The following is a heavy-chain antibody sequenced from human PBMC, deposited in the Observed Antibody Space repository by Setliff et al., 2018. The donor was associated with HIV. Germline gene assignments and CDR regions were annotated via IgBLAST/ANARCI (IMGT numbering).Heavy chain of an antibody. D-gene: IGHD4-4*01. CDR3: ARVEYVNYILDAFDI. Sequence: GGSLRLSCAVSGFTFSSYWMSWVRQAPGKGLEWVANIKQDGSEKYYVDSVKGRFTISRDNAKNSLYLQMNSLRAEDTAVYYCARVEYVNYILDAFDIWGQGTMVTVSS. J-gene: IGHJ3*02. CDR1: GFTFSSYW. V-gene: IGHV3-7*01. CDR2: IKQDGSEK.